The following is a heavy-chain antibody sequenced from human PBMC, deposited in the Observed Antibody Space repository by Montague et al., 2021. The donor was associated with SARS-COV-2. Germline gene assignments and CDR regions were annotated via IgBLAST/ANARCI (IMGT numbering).Heavy chain of an antibody. D-gene: IGHD3-9*01. CDR3: ASSGITLTGLDAFDI. J-gene: IGHJ3*02. Sequence: CAISGDSVSSKSVAWNWIRQSPSRGLEWLGRTYYRSKWDYHYAESVKRRIVINPDTSKNQVSLQLNSVTPEDTAVYFCASSGITLTGLDAFDIWGQGTMVTVSS. V-gene: IGHV6-1*01. CDR1: GDSVSSKSVA. CDR2: TYYRSKWDY.